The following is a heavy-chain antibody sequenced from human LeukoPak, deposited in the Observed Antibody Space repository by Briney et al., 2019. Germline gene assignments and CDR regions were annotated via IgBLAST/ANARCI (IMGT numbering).Heavy chain of an antibody. D-gene: IGHD6-19*01. V-gene: IGHV3-21*01. CDR2: ISSSSSYI. J-gene: IGHJ3*02. CDR1: GFTFSSCS. CDR3: ARGVAVAGNDAFDI. Sequence: GGSLRLSCAASGFTFSSCSMNWVRQAPGKGLEWVSSISSSSSYIYYADSVKGRFTISRDNAKNSLYLQMNSLRAEDTAVYYCARGVAVAGNDAFDIWGQGTMVTVSS.